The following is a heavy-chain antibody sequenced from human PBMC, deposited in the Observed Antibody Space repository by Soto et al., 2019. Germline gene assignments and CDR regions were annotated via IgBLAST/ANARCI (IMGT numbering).Heavy chain of an antibody. D-gene: IGHD3-9*01. CDR1: GGSISSSSYY. CDR3: ARHVFSGRYFDYYYGMDV. CDR2: IYYSGST. Sequence: PSETLSLTCTVSGGSISSSSYYWGWIRQPPGKGLEWIGSIYYSGSTYYNPSLKSRVTISVDTSKNQFSLKLSSVTAADTAVYYCARHVFSGRYFDYYYGMDVWGQGTTVTVSS. J-gene: IGHJ6*02. V-gene: IGHV4-39*01.